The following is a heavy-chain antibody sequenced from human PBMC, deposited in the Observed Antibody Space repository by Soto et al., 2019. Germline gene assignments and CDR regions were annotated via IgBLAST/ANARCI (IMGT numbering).Heavy chain of an antibody. CDR2: ISTYNANT. CDR3: ATYRYYYGVDV. Sequence: ASVKVSCKASGYTFSSYGISWVRQAPGQGLEWMGWISTYNANTNYAQKLQGRVTMTTDTSTSTVYMELRSLRSDDTAVYYCATYRYYYGVDVWGQGTMVTVSS. V-gene: IGHV1-18*04. CDR1: GYTFSSYG. J-gene: IGHJ6*02.